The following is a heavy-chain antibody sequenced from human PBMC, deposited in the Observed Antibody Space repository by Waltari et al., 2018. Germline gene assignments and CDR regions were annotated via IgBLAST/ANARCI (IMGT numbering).Heavy chain of an antibody. Sequence: QVQLQESGPGLVKPSETLSLTCTVSGGSVSSGSYSWSWIRQPPGKGLEWIGYIYYSGSTNYNPSLKSRVTISVDTSKNQFSLKLSSVTAADTAVYYCARDLEGYGDYWRSDWGQGTLVTVSS. D-gene: IGHD4-17*01. CDR3: ARDLEGYGDYWRSD. V-gene: IGHV4-61*01. CDR2: IYYSGST. CDR1: GGSVSSGSYS. J-gene: IGHJ4*02.